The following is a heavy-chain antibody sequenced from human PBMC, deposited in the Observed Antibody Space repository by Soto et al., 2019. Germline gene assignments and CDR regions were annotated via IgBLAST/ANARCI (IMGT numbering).Heavy chain of an antibody. CDR2: INYSGRT. V-gene: IGHV4-59*01. J-gene: IGHJ5*01. CDR3: ARGLDPATVTSDS. D-gene: IGHD4-17*01. CDR1: GGSISSYY. Sequence: PSETLSLTCTVSGGSISSYYWSWIRQPPGKGLEWIGYINYSGRTNYNPTLKSRVTMSVDTPKHQCSLKLTSLTAADTAFYYCARGLDPATVTSDSWGQGTLVTVSS.